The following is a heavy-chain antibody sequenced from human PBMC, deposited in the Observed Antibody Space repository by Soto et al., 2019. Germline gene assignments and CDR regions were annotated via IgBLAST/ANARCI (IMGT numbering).Heavy chain of an antibody. CDR1: GFTFSRHW. CDR2: INQDAGGK. J-gene: IGHJ4*02. Sequence: VGSLRLSCAASGFTFSRHWMTWVRQAPGKGLEWVANINQDAGGKWYVDSVRGRFTMSRDNAKNSLYLQMNNLRDEDTAVYYCARGISVEEAAIMGCYFDYWGQGILGTVS. V-gene: IGHV3-7*03. CDR3: ARGISVEEAAIMGCYFDY. D-gene: IGHD2-15*01.